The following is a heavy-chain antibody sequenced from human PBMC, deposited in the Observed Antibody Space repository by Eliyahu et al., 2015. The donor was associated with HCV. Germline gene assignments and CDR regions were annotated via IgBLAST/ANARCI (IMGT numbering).Heavy chain of an antibody. CDR3: TRDWRGMDV. Sequence: EVRLVESGGGLVQPGGSLRLSCAASGFTVRTYDMHWVRQATGKGLEWVSAIGIAGDTYYLGSVKGRFTISRENATNSLYLQMNSLRGGDTAVYYCTRDWRGMDVWGQGTTVTVSS. CDR2: IGIAGDT. V-gene: IGHV3-13*01. CDR1: GFTVRTYD. J-gene: IGHJ6*02.